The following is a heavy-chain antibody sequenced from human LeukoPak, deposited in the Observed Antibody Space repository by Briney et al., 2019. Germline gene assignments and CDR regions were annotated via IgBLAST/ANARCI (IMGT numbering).Heavy chain of an antibody. V-gene: IGHV3-7*04. J-gene: IGHJ3*02. CDR1: GFTFSDYS. Sequence: PGGSLRLSCAASGFTFSDYSMNWVRQAPGKGLEWVANIRKDGSEKNYVDSVKGRFTISRDNAKNSLYLQMSSLRADDTALYYCARHWEGVESDAFDIWGQGTMVTVSS. CDR3: ARHWEGVESDAFDI. D-gene: IGHD1-26*01. CDR2: IRKDGSEK.